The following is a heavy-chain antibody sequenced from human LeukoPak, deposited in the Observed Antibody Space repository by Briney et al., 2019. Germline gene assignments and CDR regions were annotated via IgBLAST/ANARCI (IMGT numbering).Heavy chain of an antibody. CDR2: LSGSGVRT. V-gene: IGHV3-23*01. D-gene: IGHD6-19*01. CDR3: AKAEGYSTGWFSY. J-gene: IGHJ4*02. CDR1: GFTFSNYA. Sequence: PGGSLRLSCTVSGFTFSNYAMNWVRQAPGKGLEWVSCLSGSGVRTDYADSVKGRFTVSRDISKDTLYLQMNDLRAEDTAVYYCAKAEGYSTGWFSYWGQGTLVTVSS.